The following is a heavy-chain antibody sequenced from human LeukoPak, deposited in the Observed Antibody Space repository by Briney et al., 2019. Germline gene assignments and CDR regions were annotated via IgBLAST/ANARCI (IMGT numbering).Heavy chain of an antibody. Sequence: GGSLRLSCAASGFTFSSYSMNWVRQAPGKGLEWVSSISRTGSYIYYADLVKGRFTISRDNAKNSLYLQMNSLRAEDTAVYYCARVKEASAFDVWGQGTMVTVSS. CDR1: GFTFSSYS. D-gene: IGHD5-12*01. V-gene: IGHV3-21*01. J-gene: IGHJ3*01. CDR2: ISRTGSYI. CDR3: ARVKEASAFDV.